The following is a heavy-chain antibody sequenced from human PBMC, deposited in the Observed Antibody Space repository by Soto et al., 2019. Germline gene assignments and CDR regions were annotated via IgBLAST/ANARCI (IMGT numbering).Heavy chain of an antibody. CDR2: IYPGDSDT. D-gene: IGHD3-22*01. CDR1: GYSFTSYW. J-gene: IGHJ5*02. Sequence: GESLKISGKGSGYSFTSYWIGWVRQMPGKGLEWMGIIYPGDSDTRYSPSFQGQVTISADKSISTAYLQWSSLKASDTAMYYCARTPITYGDYYDSRGYLPTSWGQGTLVTVS. V-gene: IGHV5-51*01. CDR3: ARTPITYGDYYDSRGYLPTS.